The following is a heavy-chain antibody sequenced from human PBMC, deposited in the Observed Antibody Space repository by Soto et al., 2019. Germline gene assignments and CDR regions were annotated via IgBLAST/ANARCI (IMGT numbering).Heavy chain of an antibody. CDR3: ARMVSSSPDSYYFDY. CDR1: GLTVSSNY. V-gene: IGHV3-53*04. J-gene: IGHJ4*02. Sequence: EVQLVESGGGLVQPGGSLRLSCAPSGLTVSSNYMSWVRQAPGKGLEWVSVIYSGGSTYYADSVKGRFTISRHNSKNTLYLQMNSLRAEDTAVYYCARMVSSSPDSYYFDYWGQGTLVAVSS. CDR2: IYSGGST. D-gene: IGHD6-6*01.